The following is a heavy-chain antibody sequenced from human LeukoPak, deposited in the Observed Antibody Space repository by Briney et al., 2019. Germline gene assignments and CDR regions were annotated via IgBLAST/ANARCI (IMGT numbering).Heavy chain of an antibody. CDR1: GFSFSSSA. V-gene: IGHV3-23*01. CDR2: INDSGDST. CDR3: AKAAGGLVY. D-gene: IGHD6-19*01. Sequence: GGSLRLSCAASGFSFSSSAMSWVRQAPGKGLEWVSAINDSGDSTYYADSVKGRFTVSRDNSKNTLYLQMNGLRAEGTAVYYCAKAAGGLVYWGQGTLVIISS. J-gene: IGHJ4*02.